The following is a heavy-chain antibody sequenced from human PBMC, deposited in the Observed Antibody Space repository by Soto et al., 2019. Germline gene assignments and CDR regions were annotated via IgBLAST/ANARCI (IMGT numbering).Heavy chain of an antibody. D-gene: IGHD3-3*01. CDR1: GYTFTRYD. V-gene: IGHV1-8*01. CDR3: ARGRVLRFLEWFVNDAFDI. CDR2: MNPNSGNT. J-gene: IGHJ3*02. Sequence: QVQLVQSGAEVKKPGASVKVSCKASGYTFTRYDINWVRQATGQGLEWMGWMNPNSGNTGYAQKFQGRVTMTRNTSISTSYMELSSLRSEDTAVYYCARGRVLRFLEWFVNDAFDIWGQGTMVTVSS.